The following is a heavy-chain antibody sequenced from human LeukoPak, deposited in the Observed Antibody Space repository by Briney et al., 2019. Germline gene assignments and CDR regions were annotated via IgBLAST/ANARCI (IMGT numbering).Heavy chain of an antibody. CDR3: ARVRYGGPFNWFDP. CDR2: IYHSGST. J-gene: IGHJ5*02. Sequence: SQTLSLTCAVSGGSISSGGYSWSWIRQPPGKGLEWIGYIYHSGSTNYNPSLKSRVTMSVDTSKNQFSLKLSSVTAADTAVYYCARVRYGGPFNWFDPWGQGTLVTVSS. D-gene: IGHD4-23*01. CDR1: GGSISSGGYS. V-gene: IGHV4-30-2*01.